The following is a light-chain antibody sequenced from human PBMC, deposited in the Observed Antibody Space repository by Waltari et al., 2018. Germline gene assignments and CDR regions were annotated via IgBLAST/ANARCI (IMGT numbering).Light chain of an antibody. J-gene: IGKJ5*01. Sequence: DIVMTQSPASLAASLGARATFNCNYSQSVLYSSNNKNYVAWYQQKPGQPPKLIIYWASTRESGVPDRFSGSGSGTDFTLTITSLQAEDVAVYYCQKYYSTPITFGQGTRLEIK. CDR1: QSVLYSSNNKNY. V-gene: IGKV4-1*01. CDR2: WAS. CDR3: QKYYSTPIT.